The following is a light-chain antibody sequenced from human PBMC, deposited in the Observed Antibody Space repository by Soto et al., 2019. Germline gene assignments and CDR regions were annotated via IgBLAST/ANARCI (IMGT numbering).Light chain of an antibody. J-gene: IGKJ1*01. CDR3: KHYTSYSEA. V-gene: IGKV1-5*03. CDR2: KAS. CDR1: QTISSW. Sequence: DIQMTQSPSTLSGSVGDRVTITCRASQTISSWLAWYQQKPGKAPKLLIYKASTLKSGVPSRFRVSGSGTECTLTISSLQPDDVAMYYCKHYTSYSEAFGQGTKVALK.